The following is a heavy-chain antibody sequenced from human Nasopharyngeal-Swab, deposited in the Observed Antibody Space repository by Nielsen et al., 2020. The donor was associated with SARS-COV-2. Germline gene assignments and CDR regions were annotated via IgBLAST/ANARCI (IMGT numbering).Heavy chain of an antibody. Sequence: SETLSLTCTFSGGSISSGDYYWSWIRQPPGKGLEWIGYIYFGGSTNYNASLKSRVTISEDTSKNQFSLKLTSVTAADTAVYYCARGDMLYYGSGTYWGQGTLVTVSS. CDR2: IYFGGST. CDR3: ARGDMLYYGSGTY. V-gene: IGHV4-30-4*01. J-gene: IGHJ4*02. CDR1: GGSISSGDYY. D-gene: IGHD3-10*01.